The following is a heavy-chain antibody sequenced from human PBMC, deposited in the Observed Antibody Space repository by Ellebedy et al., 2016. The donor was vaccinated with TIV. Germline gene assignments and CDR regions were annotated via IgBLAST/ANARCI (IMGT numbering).Heavy chain of an antibody. CDR2: MAKDGSKI. CDR3: ARNDAMDV. Sequence: PGGSLRLSCAASGFNFRTYVIHWVRQAPGKGLEWVAVMAKDGSKIFYVDSVKGRFTLSNDTSKSILYLQMNSLGTEDTAVYYCARNDAMDVWGQGTTVTVSS. J-gene: IGHJ6*02. V-gene: IGHV3-30*01. D-gene: IGHD1-1*01. CDR1: GFNFRTYV.